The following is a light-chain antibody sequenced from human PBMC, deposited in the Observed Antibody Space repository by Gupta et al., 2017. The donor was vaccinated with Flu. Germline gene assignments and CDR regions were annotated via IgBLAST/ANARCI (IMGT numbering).Light chain of an antibody. V-gene: IGKV3-20*01. CDR1: QSVSTSY. CDR3: QEDSSSST. J-gene: IGKJ4*01. Sequence: EIVLTQSPGTLSLSPGERATLSCRASQSVSTSYLAWYQQKSGQAPRLLIYGASSRATGIPDRFSGGGSGTDFSLTSSRREPEDSAVYYWQEDSSSSTFGGGTKVEIK. CDR2: GAS.